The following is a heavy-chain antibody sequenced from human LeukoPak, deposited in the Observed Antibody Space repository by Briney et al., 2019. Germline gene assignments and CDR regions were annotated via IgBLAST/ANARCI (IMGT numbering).Heavy chain of an antibody. CDR3: ARDNNWNDYAFDI. J-gene: IGHJ3*02. Sequence: GASVKVSCKASGYTFTSYYMHWVRQAPGQGLEWMGIINPSGGSTSYAQKFQGRVTMTRDMSTSTVYMELSSLRSEDTAVYYCARDNNWNDYAFDIWGQGTMVTVSS. CDR1: GYTFTSYY. CDR2: INPSGGST. V-gene: IGHV1-46*01. D-gene: IGHD1-20*01.